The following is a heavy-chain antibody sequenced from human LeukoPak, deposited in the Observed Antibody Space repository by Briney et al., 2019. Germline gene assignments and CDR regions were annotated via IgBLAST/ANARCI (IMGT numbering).Heavy chain of an antibody. J-gene: IGHJ4*02. D-gene: IGHD3-3*01. V-gene: IGHV3-30-3*01. CDR2: ISYDGSNK. CDR3: AKAPSGWYYDFWSGYLDY. CDR1: GFTFSSYA. Sequence: PGGSLGLSCAASGFTFSSYAMHWVRQAPGKGLEWVAVISYDGSNKYYADSVKGRFTISRDNAKNTLYLQMNSLRAEDTALYYCAKAPSGWYYDFWSGYLDYWGQGTLVTVSS.